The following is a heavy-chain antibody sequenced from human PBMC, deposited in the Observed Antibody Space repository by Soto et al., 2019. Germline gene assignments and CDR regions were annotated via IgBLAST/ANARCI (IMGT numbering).Heavy chain of an antibody. Sequence: GGSLRLSCAASGFTFSSYGMHWVRQAPGKGLEWVAVISYDGSNKYYADSVKGRFTISRDNSKNTLYLQMNSLRAEDTAVYYCAKDHKAWWELPPYHFDYWGQGTLVTVSS. CDR2: ISYDGSNK. CDR3: AKDHKAWWELPPYHFDY. D-gene: IGHD1-26*01. J-gene: IGHJ4*02. V-gene: IGHV3-30*18. CDR1: GFTFSSYG.